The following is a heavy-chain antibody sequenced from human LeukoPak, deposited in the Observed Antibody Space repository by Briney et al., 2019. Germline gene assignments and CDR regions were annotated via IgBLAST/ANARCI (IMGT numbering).Heavy chain of an antibody. D-gene: IGHD2-2*01. Sequence: PGGSLRLSCAASGFTFSSYSMNWVRQAPGKRLEWVSSITATGRDTYYALSVKGRITISRDNSKNTLYLQMSSLRADDTALYYCAKGTLGSCSGAACYEFDNWGQGTLVTVSS. CDR2: ITATGRDT. CDR3: AKGTLGSCSGAACYEFDN. CDR1: GFTFSSYS. V-gene: IGHV3-23*01. J-gene: IGHJ4*02.